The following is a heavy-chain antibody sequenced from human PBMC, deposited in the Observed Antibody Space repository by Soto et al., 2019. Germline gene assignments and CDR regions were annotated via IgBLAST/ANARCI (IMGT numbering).Heavy chain of an antibody. V-gene: IGHV1-46*01. CDR1: GYTFTTYY. D-gene: IGHD2-15*01. J-gene: IGHJ4*02. CDR3: ARAGYCSGGTCFHGNCDY. Sequence: QVQLVQSGAEVKRPGASVKVSCKASGYTFTTYYMHWVRQAPGQGLEWLRIINPNGGSTTYAQKCQGRVTMTRDTSTSTVYLELTSLRSEDTAVYYCARAGYCSGGTCFHGNCDYWGQGTLVTVSA. CDR2: INPNGGST.